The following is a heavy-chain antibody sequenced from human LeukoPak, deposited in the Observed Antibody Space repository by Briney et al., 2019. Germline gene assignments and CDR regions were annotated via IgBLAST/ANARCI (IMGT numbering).Heavy chain of an antibody. Sequence: KPSETLSLTCAVYGGSFSGYRWTWIRQPPGKGLEWIGEINDSHSGSTNDNPSLKSRVTISVDTSKNQVSLKLSSVTAADTAVYYCARGGSSRGYYLYYFDYWGQGTLVTVSS. CDR1: GGSFSGYR. J-gene: IGHJ4*02. V-gene: IGHV4-34*01. CDR3: ARGGSSRGYYLYYFDY. D-gene: IGHD3-22*01. CDR2: INDSHSGST.